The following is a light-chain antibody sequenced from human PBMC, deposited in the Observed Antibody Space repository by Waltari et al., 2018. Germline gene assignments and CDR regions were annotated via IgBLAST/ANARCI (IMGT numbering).Light chain of an antibody. V-gene: IGLV2-14*03. CDR2: DVS. Sequence: QSALTQPASVPASPGPSITIPCTGTNSATGGFDYVSWYHQHPDKAPKLLIHDVSSRPSGVPNRFSGSKSGNTAALTISGLRAEDEAHYYYSSFSRSASEVIFGGGTRVTVL. CDR1: NSATGGFDY. CDR3: SSFSRSASEVI. J-gene: IGLJ2*01.